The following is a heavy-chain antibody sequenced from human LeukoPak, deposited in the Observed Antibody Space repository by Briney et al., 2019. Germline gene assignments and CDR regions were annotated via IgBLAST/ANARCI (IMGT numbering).Heavy chain of an antibody. CDR3: ARSLDSGYSQ. CDR1: GGSISSYY. CDR2: IYYSGST. D-gene: IGHD5-18*01. V-gene: IGHV4-59*01. J-gene: IGHJ4*02. Sequence: SETLSLTCTVSGGSISSYYWSWIRQPPGKGLEWIGYIYYSGSTNYNPSLKSRVTISVDTSKNQFSLKLSSVTAADTAVYYCARSLDSGYSQWGQGTLVTVSS.